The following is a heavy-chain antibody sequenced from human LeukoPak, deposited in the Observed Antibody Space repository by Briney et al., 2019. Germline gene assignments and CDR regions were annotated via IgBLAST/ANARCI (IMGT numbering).Heavy chain of an antibody. CDR1: GGTFSSYA. J-gene: IGHJ6*02. CDR3: ARLLYYYGMDV. CDR2: IIPILGIA. V-gene: IGHV1-69*04. Sequence: LVKVSCKASGGTFSSYAISWVRQAPGQGLEWMGRIIPILGIANYAQKFQGRVTITADKSTSTAYMELSSLRSEDTAVYYCARLLYYYGMDVWGQGTTVTVSS.